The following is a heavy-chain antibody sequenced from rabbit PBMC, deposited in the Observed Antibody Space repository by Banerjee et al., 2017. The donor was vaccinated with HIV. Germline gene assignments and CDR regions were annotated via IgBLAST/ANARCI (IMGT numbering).Heavy chain of an antibody. J-gene: IGHJ3*01. V-gene: IGHV1S45*01. D-gene: IGHD8-1*01. Sequence: QEQLEESGGGLVQPEGSLTLTCKASGFSFSSGDYMCWVRQAPGKGLEWIGCIYTGNGYIYYATWAKGRFTISKTSSTTVTLQMTSLTAADTATYFCAREAGGSYYPLWGQGTLVTVS. CDR2: IYTGNGYI. CDR1: GFSFSSGDY. CDR3: AREAGGSYYPL.